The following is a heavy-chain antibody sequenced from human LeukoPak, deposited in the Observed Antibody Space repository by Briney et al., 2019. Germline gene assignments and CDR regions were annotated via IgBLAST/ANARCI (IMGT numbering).Heavy chain of an antibody. CDR1: GFTFSSYG. J-gene: IGHJ4*02. CDR3: TTDTAYYYGSSGYHYYDSSGYPYYFDY. D-gene: IGHD3-22*01. V-gene: IGHV3-33*01. CDR2: IWYDGSNK. Sequence: PGGSLRLSCAASGFTFSSYGMHWVRQAPGKGLEWVAVIWYDGSNKYYADSVKSRFTISRDNSKNTLYLQMNSLRAEDTAVYYCTTDTAYYYGSSGYHYYDSSGYPYYFDYWGQGTLVTVSS.